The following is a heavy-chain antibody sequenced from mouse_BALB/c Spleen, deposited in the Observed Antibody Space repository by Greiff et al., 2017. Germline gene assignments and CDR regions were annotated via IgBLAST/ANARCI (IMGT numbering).Heavy chain of an antibody. CDR1: GFTFSDYY. Sequence: EVNVVESGGGLVKPGGSLKLSCAASGFTFSDYYMYWVRQTPEKRLEWVATISDGGSYTYYPDSVKGRFTISRDNAKNNLYLQMSSLKSEDTAMYYCARGYRYGFDYWGQGTTLTVSS. CDR2: ISDGGSYT. CDR3: ARGYRYGFDY. D-gene: IGHD2-14*01. J-gene: IGHJ2*01. V-gene: IGHV5-4*02.